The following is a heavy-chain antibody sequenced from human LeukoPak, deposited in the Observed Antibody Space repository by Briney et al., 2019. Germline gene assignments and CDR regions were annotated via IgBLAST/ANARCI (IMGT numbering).Heavy chain of an antibody. CDR2: IKQDGSEK. CDR3: ARGGTARLPVLP. V-gene: IGHV3-7*01. Sequence: GGSLRLSCAVSGFTFSSYWMSWVRQAPGKGLEWVANIKQDGSEKYYVDSVKGRFTISRDNAKNSLYLQMNSLRAEDTAVYYCARGGTARLPVLPWGQGTLVTVSS. D-gene: IGHD6-25*01. J-gene: IGHJ5*02. CDR1: GFTFSSYW.